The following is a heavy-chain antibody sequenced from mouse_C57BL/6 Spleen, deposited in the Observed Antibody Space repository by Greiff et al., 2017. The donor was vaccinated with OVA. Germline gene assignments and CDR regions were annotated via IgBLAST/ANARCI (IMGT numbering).Heavy chain of an antibody. CDR3: VRVIEGYYGSSYEGYYAMDY. J-gene: IGHJ4*01. CDR2: IRSKSSNYAT. Sequence: EVQLVESGGGLVPPKGSLKLSCAASGFTFNTYAMHWVRQAPGKGLEWVARIRSKSSNYATYYADSVIDRFTISSDESQSMLYLQMNNLKTEDTAMYDGVRVIEGYYGSSYEGYYAMDYWGQGTSVTVSS. V-gene: IGHV10-3*01. D-gene: IGHD1-1*01. CDR1: GFTFNTYA.